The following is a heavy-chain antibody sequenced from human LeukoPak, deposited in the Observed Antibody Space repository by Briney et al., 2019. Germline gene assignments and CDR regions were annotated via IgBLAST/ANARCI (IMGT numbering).Heavy chain of an antibody. V-gene: IGHV3-23*01. Sequence: GGSLRLSCAASGFTFSSYAMSWVRQAPGKGLEWVSAISGSGGSTYCADSVKGRFTISRDNSKNTLYLQMNSLRAEDTAVYYCAKELTTYDILTGYYGDAFDIWGQGTMVTVSS. CDR2: ISGSGGST. CDR1: GFTFSSYA. CDR3: AKELTTYDILTGYYGDAFDI. D-gene: IGHD3-9*01. J-gene: IGHJ3*02.